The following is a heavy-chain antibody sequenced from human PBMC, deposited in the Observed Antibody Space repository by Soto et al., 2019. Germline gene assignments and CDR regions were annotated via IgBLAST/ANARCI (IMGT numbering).Heavy chain of an antibody. Sequence: ASVKVSCKASGYTFTSYYMHWVRQAPGQGLEWMGIINPSGGSTSYAQKFQGRVTMTRDTSTSTVCMELSSLRSEDTAVYYCAREVAVAGFDYWGQGTMVTVYS. J-gene: IGHJ4*02. CDR3: AREVAVAGFDY. CDR1: GYTFTSYY. D-gene: IGHD6-19*01. V-gene: IGHV1-46*01. CDR2: INPSGGST.